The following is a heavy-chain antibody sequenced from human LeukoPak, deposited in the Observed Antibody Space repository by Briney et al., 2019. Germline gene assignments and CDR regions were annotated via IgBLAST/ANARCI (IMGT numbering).Heavy chain of an antibody. CDR1: GGSISSGNYY. D-gene: IGHD3-10*01. CDR2: IHHSGST. J-gene: IGHJ5*02. Sequence: PSETLSLTCTVSGGSISSGNYYWSWIRQHPGKGLEWIGYIHHSGSTYYNPSLKSRVIISVDTSKDQFSLKLNSVTAADTAVYYCASYGSGSYRFDPWGQGTLVTVSS. V-gene: IGHV4-31*03. CDR3: ASYGSGSYRFDP.